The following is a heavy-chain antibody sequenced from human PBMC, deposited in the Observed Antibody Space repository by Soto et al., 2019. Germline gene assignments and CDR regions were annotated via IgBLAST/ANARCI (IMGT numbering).Heavy chain of an antibody. J-gene: IGHJ3*02. CDR3: ARDEAARQPLDAFDI. D-gene: IGHD6-6*01. Sequence: EVQLVESGGGLVQPGGSLRLSCAASGFTFSSYSMNWVRQAPGKGLEWVSYISSSSSTIYYADSVKGRFTISRDNAKNSLYLQMNSLRAEDTAVYYCARDEAARQPLDAFDIWGQGTMVTVSS. V-gene: IGHV3-48*01. CDR1: GFTFSSYS. CDR2: ISSSSSTI.